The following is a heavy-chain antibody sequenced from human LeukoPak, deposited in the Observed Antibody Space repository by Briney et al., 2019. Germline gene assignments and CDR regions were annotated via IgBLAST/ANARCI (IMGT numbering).Heavy chain of an antibody. Sequence: SETLSLTCAVYGGSFSGYYWSWIRQPPGKGLEWIGEINHSGSTNYNPSLKSRVTISVDKSKNQFSLKLSSVTAADTAVYYCARRAVRGVIIALGDYWGQGTLVTVSS. J-gene: IGHJ4*02. CDR3: ARRAVRGVIIALGDY. V-gene: IGHV4-34*01. CDR1: GGSFSGYY. D-gene: IGHD3-10*01. CDR2: INHSGST.